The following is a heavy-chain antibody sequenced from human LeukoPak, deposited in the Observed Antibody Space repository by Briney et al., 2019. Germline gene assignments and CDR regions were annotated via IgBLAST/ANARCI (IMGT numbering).Heavy chain of an antibody. CDR1: SGSFRGYY. V-gene: IGHV4-34*01. CDR2: INHSGST. D-gene: IGHD6-13*01. J-gene: IGHJ4*02. Sequence: PSETLSLTCTVYSGSFRGYYWSWIRQPPGKGLEWIGEINHSGSTNYNPSLKSRLTISMDMSKNQFSLEPSSVTATDTAVYYCARHWAAGDFDYWGQGTLVTVSS. CDR3: ARHWAAGDFDY.